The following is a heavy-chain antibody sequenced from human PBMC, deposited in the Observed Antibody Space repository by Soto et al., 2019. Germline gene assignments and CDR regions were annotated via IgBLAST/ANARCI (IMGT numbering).Heavy chain of an antibody. J-gene: IGHJ6*02. Sequence: WLSLRLSYAASVFTFSSYAMSCVRQAPVKGLEWVSAISGSGGSTYYADSVKGRFTISRDNSKNTLYLQMNSLRAEDTAVYYCAKDSAVSGQLYYYYGMDVWGQGTTVTVSS. D-gene: IGHD1-26*01. CDR1: VFTFSSYA. CDR3: AKDSAVSGQLYYYYGMDV. CDR2: ISGSGGST. V-gene: IGHV3-23*01.